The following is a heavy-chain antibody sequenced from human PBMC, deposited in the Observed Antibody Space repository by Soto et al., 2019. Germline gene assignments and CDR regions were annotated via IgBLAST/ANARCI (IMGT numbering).Heavy chain of an antibody. CDR1: IGSYG. V-gene: IGHV4-31*02. Sequence: IGSYGWRRILKHPRKGLEWIGYIYYSGSTYYNPSLKSRVIISVDTSKNQFSLKLSSVTAADTAVYYCARGSTVAAILFDYWGQGTLVSVSS. CDR3: ARGSTVAAILFDY. CDR2: IYYSGST. D-gene: IGHD2-15*01. J-gene: IGHJ4*02.